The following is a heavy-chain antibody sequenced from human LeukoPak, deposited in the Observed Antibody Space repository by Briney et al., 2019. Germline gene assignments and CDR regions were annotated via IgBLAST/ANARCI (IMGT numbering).Heavy chain of an antibody. J-gene: IGHJ4*02. V-gene: IGHV1-69*05. Sequence: GASVKVSCKASGGTFSSYAISWVRQAPGQGLEWMGGIIPIFGTANYAQKFQGRVTITTDESTSTAYMELSSLRSEDTAVYYCARDLGYQKVPAASPRLGYWGQGTLVTVSS. CDR3: ARDLGYQKVPAASPRLGY. CDR2: IIPIFGTA. D-gene: IGHD2-2*01. CDR1: GGTFSSYA.